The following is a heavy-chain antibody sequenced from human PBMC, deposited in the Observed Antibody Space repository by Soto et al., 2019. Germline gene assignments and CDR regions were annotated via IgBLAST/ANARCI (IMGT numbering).Heavy chain of an antibody. CDR1: EFTFTTYA. D-gene: IGHD3-16*01. V-gene: IGHV3-30-3*01. CDR2: ISYDGSNK. J-gene: IGHJ3*02. Sequence: QVQLVESGGGVVQPGTSLRLSCAASEFTFTTYAMHWVRQAPDKGLEWLAVISYDGSNKFYADSVEGRFTISRDNPKNTLYLQMNSLRIEDTAVYYCATDPAWTYYGTPGDAFDIWGQGTVVTVSS. CDR3: ATDPAWTYYGTPGDAFDI.